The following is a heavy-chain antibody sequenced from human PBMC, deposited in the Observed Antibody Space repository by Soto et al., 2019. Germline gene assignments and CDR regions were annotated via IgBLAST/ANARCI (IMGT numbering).Heavy chain of an antibody. CDR2: ISSSGGST. D-gene: IGHD2-15*01. Sequence: GGSLSLSCAASGFTFSSYAMSWVRHAPGKGLEGVSAISSSGGSTYYADSVKGRFTISRDNSKNTLYLQMNSLRAEHTAVYYCAKARQRCGGSCSTRPYYYYGLDVWGQGTTVTVSS. V-gene: IGHV3-23*01. CDR1: GFTFSSYA. J-gene: IGHJ6*02. CDR3: AKARQRCGGSCSTRPYYYYGLDV.